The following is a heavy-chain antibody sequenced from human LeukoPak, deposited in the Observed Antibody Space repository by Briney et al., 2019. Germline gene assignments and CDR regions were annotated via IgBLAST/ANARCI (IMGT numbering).Heavy chain of an antibody. CDR3: ARGSYGPIAVAGTDY. Sequence: GGSLRLSCAASGFTFSDYYMSWIRQAPGKGLEWVSYISSSGSTIYYADSVKGRFTISRDNAKNSPYLQMSSLRAEDTAVYYCARGSYGPIAVAGTDYWGQGALVTVSS. V-gene: IGHV3-11*04. CDR1: GFTFSDYY. D-gene: IGHD6-19*01. J-gene: IGHJ4*02. CDR2: ISSSGSTI.